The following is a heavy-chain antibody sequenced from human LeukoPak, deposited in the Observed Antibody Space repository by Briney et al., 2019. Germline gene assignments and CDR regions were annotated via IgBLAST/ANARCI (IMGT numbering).Heavy chain of an antibody. CDR2: ISYDGSNK. CDR1: GFTFGAYA. Sequence: GRSLRLSCSASGFTFGAYAMSWVRRAPGKGLEWVAAISYDGSNKFYADSVKGRFTISRDNSKNTLYLQMNSLRAEDTAVYYCAKFTGYSGYDFDYWGQGTLVTVSS. D-gene: IGHD5-12*01. V-gene: IGHV3-30*18. CDR3: AKFTGYSGYDFDY. J-gene: IGHJ4*02.